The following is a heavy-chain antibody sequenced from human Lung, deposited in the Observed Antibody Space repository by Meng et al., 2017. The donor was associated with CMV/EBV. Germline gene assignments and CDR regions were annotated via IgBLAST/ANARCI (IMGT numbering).Heavy chain of an antibody. D-gene: IGHD7-27*01. J-gene: IGHJ3*01. CDR3: ARALKLGTVAFDL. CDR1: GYLFPGYY. V-gene: IGHV1-2*02. Sequence: ASXXVSXKASGYLFPGYYIHWVRQAPGQNLEWVGWIFPNNGGTTYAQNFQGRVTMTRDTSISTAYLELSRLRSDDKAVYYCARALKLGTVAFDLWGQGPMVTVSS. CDR2: IFPNNGGT.